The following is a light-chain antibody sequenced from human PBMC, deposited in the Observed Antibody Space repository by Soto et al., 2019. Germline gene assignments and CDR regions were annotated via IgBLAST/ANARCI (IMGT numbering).Light chain of an antibody. CDR2: GAS. CDR1: QSVSSD. J-gene: IGKJ1*01. Sequence: EIVLTQSPATLSVSPGEGATLSCRASQSVSSDLAWYQHRPGQAPRLLISGASTRATDIPDRFRCSGSGTVFTLTINSLQSEDFAVYYCQQYADWPRTFGQGTKVEIK. V-gene: IGKV3D-15*01. CDR3: QQYADWPRT.